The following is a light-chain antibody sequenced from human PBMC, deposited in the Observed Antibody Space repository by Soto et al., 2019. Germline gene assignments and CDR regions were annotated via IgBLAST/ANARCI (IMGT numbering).Light chain of an antibody. J-gene: IGLJ1*01. CDR1: SSDVGGYNY. CDR3: SSYTSSSTLPWV. CDR2: DVS. Sequence: LTQPASVSGSPGQSITISCTGTSSDVGGYNYVSWYQQHPGKAPKLMIYDVSNRPSGVSNRFSGSKSGNTASLTISGLQAEDEADYYCSSYTSSSTLPWVFGTGTKVTVL. V-gene: IGLV2-14*01.